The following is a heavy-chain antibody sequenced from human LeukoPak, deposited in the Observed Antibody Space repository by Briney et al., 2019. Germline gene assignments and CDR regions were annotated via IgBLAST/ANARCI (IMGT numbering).Heavy chain of an antibody. J-gene: IGHJ5*02. CDR1: GFTFGREW. CDR3: AKRDFFGDYFWFDP. Sequence: GGSLRLSCVASGFTFGREWMSWVRQAPGKGLEWVANIKQDASEIHYVESVRDRFTISRDNAKNSLFLQLNSLRIEDTAVYFCAKRDFFGDYFWFDPRGQGTLVSVSS. V-gene: IGHV3-7*01. CDR2: IKQDASEI. D-gene: IGHD4-17*01.